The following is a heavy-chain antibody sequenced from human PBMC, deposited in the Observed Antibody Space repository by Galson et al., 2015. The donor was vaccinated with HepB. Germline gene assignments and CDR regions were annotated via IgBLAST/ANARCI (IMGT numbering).Heavy chain of an antibody. D-gene: IGHD6-19*01. CDR3: AKVPTRVLGIAVAGSFDY. Sequence: SLRLSCAASGFTFSSYAMSWDRQAPGKGLEWVSAISGSGGSTYYADSVKGRFTISRDNSKNTLYLQMNSLRAEDTAVYYCAKVPTRVLGIAVAGSFDYWGQGTLVTVSS. V-gene: IGHV3-23*01. CDR1: GFTFSSYA. J-gene: IGHJ4*02. CDR2: ISGSGGST.